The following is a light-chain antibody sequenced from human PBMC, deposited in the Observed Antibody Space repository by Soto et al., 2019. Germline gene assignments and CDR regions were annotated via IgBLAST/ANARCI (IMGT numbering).Light chain of an antibody. Sequence: DIVLTQSPGTLSLSPGERATLSCRASQSVRSSYLAWYQQKPGQAPRLLIYGASTRATGVPDRFSGSGSGTDFILTITRLEPEDFAVYYCQQYGTSPQFTFGPGTKVDI. V-gene: IGKV3-20*01. CDR1: QSVRSSY. CDR3: QQYGTSPQFT. J-gene: IGKJ3*01. CDR2: GAS.